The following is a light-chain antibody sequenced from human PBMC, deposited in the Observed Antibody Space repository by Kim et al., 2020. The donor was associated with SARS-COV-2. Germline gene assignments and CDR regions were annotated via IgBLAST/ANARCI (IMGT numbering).Light chain of an antibody. Sequence: DIQMTQSPSTLSASVGDRVTITCRASQSISSWLAWYQQKPGKAPKLLIYKASILESGVPSRFSGSGSGTEFTLTNSSLQPYDFATYYCQQYANYPITFGQGARLEIK. V-gene: IGKV1-5*03. CDR3: QQYANYPIT. CDR2: KAS. J-gene: IGKJ5*01. CDR1: QSISSW.